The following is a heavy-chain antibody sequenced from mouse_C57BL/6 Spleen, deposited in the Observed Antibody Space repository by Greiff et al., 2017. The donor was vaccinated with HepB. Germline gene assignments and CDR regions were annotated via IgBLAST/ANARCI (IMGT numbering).Heavy chain of an antibody. Sequence: VQRVESGAELAKPGASVKLSCKASGYTFTSYWMHWVKQRPGQGLEWIGYINPSSGYTKYNQKFKDKATLTADKSSSTAYMQLSSLTYEDSAVYYCALTTVVAWYFDVWGTGTTVTVSS. D-gene: IGHD1-1*01. V-gene: IGHV1-7*01. CDR2: INPSSGYT. CDR1: GYTFTSYW. J-gene: IGHJ1*03. CDR3: ALTTVVAWYFDV.